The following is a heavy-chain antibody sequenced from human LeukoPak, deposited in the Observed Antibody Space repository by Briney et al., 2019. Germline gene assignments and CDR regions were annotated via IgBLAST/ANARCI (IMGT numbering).Heavy chain of an antibody. D-gene: IGHD1-26*01. V-gene: IGHV4-38-2*01. CDR1: GYSISSGYY. CDR3: ARWGGSDSLHLHYY. J-gene: IGHJ4*02. Sequence: SETLSLTCAVSGYSISSGYYWGWIRQPPGKGLEWIGSIYHSGSTYYNPSLKSRVTISVDTSKNQFSLKLSSVTAADTAVYCCARWGGSDSLHLHYYWGQGTLVTVSS. CDR2: IYHSGST.